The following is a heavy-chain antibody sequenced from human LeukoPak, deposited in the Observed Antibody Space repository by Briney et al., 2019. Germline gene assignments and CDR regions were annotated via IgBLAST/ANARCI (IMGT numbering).Heavy chain of an antibody. J-gene: IGHJ4*02. CDR2: FYYSGTT. D-gene: IGHD3-22*01. CDR1: GGSISSSY. Sequence: SETLSLTCTVSGGSISSSYWSWIRRPPGKGLEWIGYFYYSGTTNYNPSLKGRVTISLDTSKNQFSLNLSSVTAADTAVYYCARGYYDSNGYYPDYWGQGTLVTVSS. V-gene: IGHV4-59*01. CDR3: ARGYYDSNGYYPDY.